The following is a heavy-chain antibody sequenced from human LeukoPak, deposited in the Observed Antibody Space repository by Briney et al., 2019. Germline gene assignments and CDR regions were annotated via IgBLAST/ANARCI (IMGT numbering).Heavy chain of an antibody. Sequence: SETLSLTCAVYGGSFSGYYWSWIRQPPGKGLEWIGEINHSGSTNYNPSLKSRVTISVDTSKNQFSLKLSSVTAADTAVYYCARVRCGVVPAAMGGYYYYGMDVWGQGTTVTVSS. CDR2: INHSGST. V-gene: IGHV4-34*09. D-gene: IGHD2-2*01. CDR1: GGSFSGYY. CDR3: ARVRCGVVPAAMGGYYYYGMDV. J-gene: IGHJ6*02.